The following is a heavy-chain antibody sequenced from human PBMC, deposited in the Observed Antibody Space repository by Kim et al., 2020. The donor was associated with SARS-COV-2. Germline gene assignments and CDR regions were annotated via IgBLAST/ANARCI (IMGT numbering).Heavy chain of an antibody. CDR3: ARHVGYYDNSGYYYVDY. CDR2: IYPDDSDI. Sequence: GESLKISCKGSGYIFTNYWIGWVRQMPGKGLEWMGIIYPDDSDIRYSPSFQGQVTISADKSINTVYLQWSSLKASDTAMYYCARHVGYYDNSGYYYVDYWGQGTRVTVSS. V-gene: IGHV5-51*01. CDR1: GYIFTNYW. J-gene: IGHJ4*02. D-gene: IGHD3-22*01.